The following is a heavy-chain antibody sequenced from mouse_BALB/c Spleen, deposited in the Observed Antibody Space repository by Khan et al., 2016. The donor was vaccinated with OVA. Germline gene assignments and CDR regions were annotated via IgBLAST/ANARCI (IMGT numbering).Heavy chain of an antibody. CDR2: ISYSGST. J-gene: IGHJ2*01. Sequence: EVQLQESGPGLVKPSQSLSLTCTVTGYSITSDYAWNWIRQFPGNKLEWMGYISYSGSTSYNPSLKSRISITPDTSKNQFFLPLNSVTTEDTATYYCARSIMANWGKGTTLTVSS. V-gene: IGHV3-2*02. CDR1: GYSITSDYA. CDR3: ARSIMAN.